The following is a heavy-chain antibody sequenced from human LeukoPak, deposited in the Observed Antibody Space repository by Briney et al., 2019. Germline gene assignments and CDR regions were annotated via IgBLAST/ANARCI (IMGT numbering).Heavy chain of an antibody. J-gene: IGHJ4*02. D-gene: IGHD3-16*02. Sequence: PGGSLRLSCAASGFTFSSYAMSWVRQAPGKGLEWVSGISGSGVATYYADPVKGRFIISRDNSNNRLYLRMNSLRAEDTAIYYCVKRNMITIGGIFVTRWIDYWGQGTLVTVSS. V-gene: IGHV3-23*01. CDR1: GFTFSSYA. CDR2: ISGSGVAT. CDR3: VKRNMITIGGIFVTRWIDY.